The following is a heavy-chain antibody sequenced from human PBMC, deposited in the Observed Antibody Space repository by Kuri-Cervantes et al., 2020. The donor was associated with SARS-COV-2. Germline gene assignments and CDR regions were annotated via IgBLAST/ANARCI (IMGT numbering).Heavy chain of an antibody. Sequence: GGSLRLSCAASGFTFGSYAMAWVRQAPGKGLEWVSTISGSGGSTYYADSVKGRFTISRDNSKNTLYLQMNSLRAEDTAVYYCAKDSIVVVVPAARDYWGQGTLVTVSS. CDR3: AKDSIVVVVPAARDY. V-gene: IGHV3-23*01. CDR1: GFTFGSYA. D-gene: IGHD2-2*01. CDR2: ISGSGGST. J-gene: IGHJ4*02.